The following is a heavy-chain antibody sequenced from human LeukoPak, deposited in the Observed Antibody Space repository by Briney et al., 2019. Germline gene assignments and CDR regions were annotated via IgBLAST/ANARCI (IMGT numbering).Heavy chain of an antibody. CDR2: IYHSGST. V-gene: IGHV4-59*12. D-gene: IGHD3-9*01. Sequence: SETLSLTCTVSGGSISSYYWSWIRQPPGKGLEWIGEIYHSGSTNYNPSLKSRVTISVDKSKNQFSLKLSSVTAADTAVYYCARVATYYDILTGRFDPWGQGTLVTVSS. CDR3: ARVATYYDILTGRFDP. J-gene: IGHJ5*02. CDR1: GGSISSYY.